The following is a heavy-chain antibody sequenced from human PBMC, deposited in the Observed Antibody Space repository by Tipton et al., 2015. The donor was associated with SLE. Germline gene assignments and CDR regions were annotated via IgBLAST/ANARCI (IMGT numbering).Heavy chain of an antibody. J-gene: IGHJ4*02. Sequence: TLSLTCAVYGGSFSGYYWSWIRQPPGKGLEWIGEINHSGSTKYNPSLKSRVTISVDTSKNHFSLTLSSVTAADTAVYYCARGELYSGATLYSFEYWGQVSLVTVAS. CDR2: INHSGST. CDR1: GGSFSGYY. CDR3: ARGELYSGATLYSFEY. V-gene: IGHV4-34*01. D-gene: IGHD6-25*01.